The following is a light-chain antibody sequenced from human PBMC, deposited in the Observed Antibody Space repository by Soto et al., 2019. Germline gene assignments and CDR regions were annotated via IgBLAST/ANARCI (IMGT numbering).Light chain of an antibody. CDR1: QSISDT. CDR3: QQYGSSIT. J-gene: IGKJ1*01. V-gene: IGKV3-15*01. Sequence: EIVMTQSPATLSVSPGGRATLSCRARQSISDTSAWYQQKPGQAPRLLIHGASTRATGFPARFSGSGSGTDFTLTISSLEPEDFAVYYCQQYGSSITFGQGTKVDI. CDR2: GAS.